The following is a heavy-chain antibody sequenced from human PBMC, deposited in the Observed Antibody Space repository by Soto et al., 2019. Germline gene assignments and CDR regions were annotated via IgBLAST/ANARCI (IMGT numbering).Heavy chain of an antibody. D-gene: IGHD2-2*01. CDR2: ISAYNGNT. Sequence: ASVKVSCKASGYTFTSYGISWVRQAPGQGLEWMGWISAYNGNTNYAQKLQGRVTMTTDTSTSTAYMELRSLRSDDTAVYYCARDIVVVPAASSGGYYYYGMDVWGQGTTVTVSS. CDR1: GYTFTSYG. CDR3: ARDIVVVPAASSGGYYYYGMDV. J-gene: IGHJ6*02. V-gene: IGHV1-18*04.